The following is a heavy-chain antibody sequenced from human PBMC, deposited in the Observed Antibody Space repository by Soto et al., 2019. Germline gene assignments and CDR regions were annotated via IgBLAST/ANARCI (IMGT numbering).Heavy chain of an antibody. J-gene: IGHJ6*02. V-gene: IGHV3-15*01. CDR2: IKSKTDGGTT. D-gene: IGHD6-19*01. CDR1: GFTFSNAW. Sequence: GGSLRLSCAASGFTFSNAWMSWVRQAPGKGLEWVGRIKSKTDGGTTDYAAPVKGRFTISRDDSKNTLYPQMNSLKTEDTAVYYCTTDSEVAGPKDYSGMDVWGQGTTVTVSS. CDR3: TTDSEVAGPKDYSGMDV.